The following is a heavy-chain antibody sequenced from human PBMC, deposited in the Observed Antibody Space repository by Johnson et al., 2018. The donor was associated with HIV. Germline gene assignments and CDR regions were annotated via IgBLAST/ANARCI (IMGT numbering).Heavy chain of an antibody. D-gene: IGHD7-27*01. CDR1: AFTVSGNY. V-gene: IGHV3-53*01. CDR2: IHSGGTT. CDR3: ARGSGVGAFDS. Sequence: VQLVESGGGLIQPGGSLRLSCAASAFTVSGNYMSWVRQAPGKGLEWVSLIHSGGTTFYADSVRGRFTISRDSSKNTLYLQMKSLRVEDTAVYYCARGSGVGAFDSWGQGTMVTVSS. J-gene: IGHJ3*02.